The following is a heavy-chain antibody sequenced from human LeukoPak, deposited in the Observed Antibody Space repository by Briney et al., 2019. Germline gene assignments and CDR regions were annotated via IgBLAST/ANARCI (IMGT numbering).Heavy chain of an antibody. CDR3: ARVGRYSSSFDY. J-gene: IGHJ4*02. Sequence: GGSLRLSCAASGFTFSSYSMNWVRQAPGKGLEWVSSISSSSSYICYADSVKGRFTISRDNAKNSLYLQMNSLRAEDTAVYYCARVGRYSSSFDYWGQGTLVTVSS. CDR1: GFTFSSYS. V-gene: IGHV3-21*01. CDR2: ISSSSSYI. D-gene: IGHD6-6*01.